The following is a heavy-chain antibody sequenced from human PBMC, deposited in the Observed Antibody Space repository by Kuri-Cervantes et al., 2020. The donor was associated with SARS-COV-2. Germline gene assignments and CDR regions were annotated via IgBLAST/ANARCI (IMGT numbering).Heavy chain of an antibody. D-gene: IGHD5-24*01. CDR1: GGSISSYY. CDR3: ARVKLQFDAFDI. CDR2: IYYSGST. Sequence: SETLSLTCTVSGGSISSYYWSWIRQPPGKGLEWIGYIYYSGSTNYNPSLKSRVTISVDTSKNQFSLKLSSVTAADTAVYYCARVKLQFDAFDIWGQGTMVTVSS. V-gene: IGHV4-59*01. J-gene: IGHJ3*02.